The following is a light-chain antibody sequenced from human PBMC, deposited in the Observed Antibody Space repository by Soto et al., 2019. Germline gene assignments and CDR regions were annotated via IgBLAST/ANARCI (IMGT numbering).Light chain of an antibody. CDR1: QAIGGY. CDR3: QKYNSAPLP. Sequence: DIQVTQSPSSLSASLGNRVTITCRANQAIGGYLAWFQQQPGKVPKLLIYAASALQSWVPSRFSSSGSGTDFTLTISSLQPEDIATYYCQKYNSAPLPFGGGTKVEI. J-gene: IGKJ4*01. CDR2: AAS. V-gene: IGKV1-27*01.